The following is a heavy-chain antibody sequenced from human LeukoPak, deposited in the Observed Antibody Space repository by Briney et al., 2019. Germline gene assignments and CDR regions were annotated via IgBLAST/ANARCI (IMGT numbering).Heavy chain of an antibody. J-gene: IGHJ4*02. CDR3: AASPGYRGDYFDY. D-gene: IGHD5-24*01. Sequence: GASVKVSCKVSGYTLTELSIHWVRQAPGKGLEWMGGFDPGDDETAYAQKFQGRVTVTEDTSTDTAYMELSSLRSEDTAVYYCAASPGYRGDYFDYWGQGTLVTVSS. CDR1: GYTLTELS. CDR2: FDPGDDET. V-gene: IGHV1-24*01.